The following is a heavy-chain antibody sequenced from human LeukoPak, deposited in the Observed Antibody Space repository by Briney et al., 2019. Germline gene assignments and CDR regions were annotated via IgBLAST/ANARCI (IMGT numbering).Heavy chain of an antibody. D-gene: IGHD1-7*01. V-gene: IGHV4-59*01. CDR1: GGSISSYY. Sequence: SETLSLTCTVSGGSISSYYWSWIRQPPGKGLEWIGYIYYSGSTNYNPSLKSRVTISVDTSKNQFSLKLSSVTAADTAVYYCARDNWNYYAFDIWGRGTMVTVSS. CDR3: ARDNWNYYAFDI. CDR2: IYYSGST. J-gene: IGHJ3*02.